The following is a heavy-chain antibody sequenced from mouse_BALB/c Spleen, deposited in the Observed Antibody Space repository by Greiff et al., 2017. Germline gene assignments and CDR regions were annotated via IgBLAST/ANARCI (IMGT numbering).Heavy chain of an antibody. CDR1: GFSLTGYG. J-gene: IGHJ3*01. V-gene: IGHV2-6-7*01. CDR3: ARGDGGRGWFAY. Sequence: VKLVESGPGLVAPSQSLSITCTVSGFSLTGYGVNWVRQPPGKGLEWLGMIWGDGSTAYNAALKSRLTISKDNSKSQVFLKMISLQTDDTARYYCARGDGGRGWFAYWGQGTLVTVSA. CDR2: IWGDGST. D-gene: IGHD1-2*01.